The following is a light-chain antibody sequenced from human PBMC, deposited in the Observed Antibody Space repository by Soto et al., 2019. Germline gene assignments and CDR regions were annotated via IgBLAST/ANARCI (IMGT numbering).Light chain of an antibody. Sequence: QSALTQPPSASGSPGQSVTISCTGTSSDVGGYNYVSWYQQHPGKAPKLMICEVSKRPSGVPDRFSGSKSGNTASLTVSGLQAEDEADYYCNSYAGSNNGVFGGGTKLTVL. J-gene: IGLJ3*02. V-gene: IGLV2-8*01. CDR3: NSYAGSNNGV. CDR1: SSDVGGYNY. CDR2: EVS.